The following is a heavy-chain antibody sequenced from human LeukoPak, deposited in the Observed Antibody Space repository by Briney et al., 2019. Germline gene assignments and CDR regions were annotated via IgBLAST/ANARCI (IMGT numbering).Heavy chain of an antibody. Sequence: SQTLSLTCTVSGGSISSGSYYWSWIRQPAGKGLEWIGRIYTSGSTNYNPSLKSRVTMSVDTSKNQFSLKLSSVTAADTAVYYCARYNDAFDIWGQGTMVTVSS. V-gene: IGHV4-61*02. D-gene: IGHD1-14*01. CDR1: GGSISSGSYY. CDR3: ARYNDAFDI. J-gene: IGHJ3*02. CDR2: IYTSGST.